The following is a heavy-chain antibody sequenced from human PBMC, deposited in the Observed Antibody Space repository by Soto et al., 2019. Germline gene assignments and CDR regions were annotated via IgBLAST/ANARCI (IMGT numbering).Heavy chain of an antibody. CDR2: IYYSGST. CDR1: GGSMSSGGYD. J-gene: IGHJ4*01. CDR3: AREDCSGDSCYSDD. Sequence: PLPLICTVSGGSMSSGGYDWSWIRQHPGKGLEWIGYIYYSGSTDYNPSLKSRVTISLDTSTNQFSLKLRSVTAADTAFYYSAREDCSGDSCYSDDWVHGTLVTVSS. V-gene: IGHV4-31*02. D-gene: IGHD2-15*01.